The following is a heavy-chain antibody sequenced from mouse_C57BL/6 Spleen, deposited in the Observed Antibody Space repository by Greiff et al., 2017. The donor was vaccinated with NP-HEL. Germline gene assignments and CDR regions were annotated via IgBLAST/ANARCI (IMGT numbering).Heavy chain of an antibody. Sequence: EVQGVESGGGLVKPGGSLKLSCAASGFTFSSYTMSWVRQTPEKRLEWVATISGGGGNTYYPDSVKGRFTISRDNAKNTLYLQMSSLRSEDTAWYYCASFYGTSWFAYWGQGTLVTVSA. J-gene: IGHJ3*01. V-gene: IGHV5-9*01. CDR2: ISGGGGNT. CDR3: ASFYGTSWFAY. CDR1: GFTFSSYT. D-gene: IGHD2-1*01.